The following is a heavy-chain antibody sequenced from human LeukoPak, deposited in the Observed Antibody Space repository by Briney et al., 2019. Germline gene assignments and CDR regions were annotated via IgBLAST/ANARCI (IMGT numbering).Heavy chain of an antibody. Sequence: PSETLSLTCADYGGSFSGYYWSWIRQPPGKGLEWIGEINHSGSTNYNPSLKSRVTISVDTSKNQFSLKLSSVTAADTAVYYCARVGDIVVVPAYNWFDPWGQGTLVTVSS. D-gene: IGHD2-2*01. CDR2: INHSGST. V-gene: IGHV4-34*01. CDR3: ARVGDIVVVPAYNWFDP. J-gene: IGHJ5*02. CDR1: GGSFSGYY.